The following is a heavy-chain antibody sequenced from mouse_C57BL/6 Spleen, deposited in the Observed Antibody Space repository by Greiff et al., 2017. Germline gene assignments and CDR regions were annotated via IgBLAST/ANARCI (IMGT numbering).Heavy chain of an antibody. J-gene: IGHJ3*01. V-gene: IGHV1-22*01. CDR3: ARDYYGSSLFAY. CDR1: GYTFTDYN. CDR2: INPNNGGT. Sequence: EVHLVESGPELVKPGASVKMSCKASGYTFTDYNMHWVKQSHGKSLEWIGYINPNNGGTSYNQKFKGKATLTVNKSSSTAYMELRSLTSEDSAVYYCARDYYGSSLFAYWGQGTLVTVSA. D-gene: IGHD1-1*01.